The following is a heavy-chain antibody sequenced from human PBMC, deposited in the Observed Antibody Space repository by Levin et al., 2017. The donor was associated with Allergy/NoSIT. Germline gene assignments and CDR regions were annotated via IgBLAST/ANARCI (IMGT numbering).Heavy chain of an antibody. J-gene: IGHJ4*01. D-gene: IGHD1-26*01. Sequence: GASVKVSCKSSGYSFTDFYIHWVRQAPGLGLEWMGLVNPLNGGIKYAPKFQGRVTMTRDTSMTTAYMELTRLRSDDTAVYYCARSLVGATFDFWGQGALVTVSS. V-gene: IGHV1-2*02. CDR3: ARSLVGATFDF. CDR2: VNPLNGGI. CDR1: GYSFTDFY.